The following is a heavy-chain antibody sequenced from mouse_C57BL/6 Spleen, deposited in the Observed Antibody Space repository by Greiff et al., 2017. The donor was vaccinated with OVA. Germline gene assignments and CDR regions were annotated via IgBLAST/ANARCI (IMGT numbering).Heavy chain of an antibody. J-gene: IGHJ2*01. CDR2: IDPSDSYT. Sequence: QVQLQQPGAELVRPGTSVKLSCKASGYTFTSYWMHWVKQRPGQGLAWIGVIDPSDSYTNYNQKFKGKATLTVDTSSSTAYMQLSSLTSEDSAVYYCAQGTAYYWGQGTTLTVSS. CDR1: GYTFTSYW. V-gene: IGHV1-59*01. D-gene: IGHD3-3*01. CDR3: AQGTAYY.